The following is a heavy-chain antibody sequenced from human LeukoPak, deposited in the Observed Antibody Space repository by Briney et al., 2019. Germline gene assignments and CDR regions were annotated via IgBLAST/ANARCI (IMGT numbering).Heavy chain of an antibody. J-gene: IGHJ6*02. V-gene: IGHV3-23*01. CDR2: ISGSGGST. CDR3: AKESSSFGYYGMDV. D-gene: IGHD3-16*01. Sequence: GGSLRLSCAASGFTFSSYAMSWVRQAPGKGLEWVSAISGSGGSTYYADSVKGRFTIPRDNSKNTLYLQMNSLRAEDTAVYYCAKESSSFGYYGMDVWGQGTTVTVSS. CDR1: GFTFSSYA.